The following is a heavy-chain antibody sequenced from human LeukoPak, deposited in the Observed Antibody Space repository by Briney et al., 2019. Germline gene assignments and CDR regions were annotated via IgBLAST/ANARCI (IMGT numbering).Heavy chain of an antibody. J-gene: IGHJ4*02. CDR1: GGSISSGGYS. Sequence: SETLSLTCAVSGGSISSGGYSWSWIRQPPGKGLEWIGYIYHSGSTYYNPSLKSRVTISVDRSKNQFSLKLSSVTAADTAVYYCARAAALPDANWGQGALVTVSS. V-gene: IGHV4-30-2*01. CDR3: ARAAALPDAN. CDR2: IYHSGST. D-gene: IGHD6-13*01.